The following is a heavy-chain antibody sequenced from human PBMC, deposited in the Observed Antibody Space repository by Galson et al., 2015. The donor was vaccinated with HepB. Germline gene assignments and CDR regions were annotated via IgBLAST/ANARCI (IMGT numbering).Heavy chain of an antibody. CDR3: AKEKYGSGRGYMDV. V-gene: IGHV3-9*01. J-gene: IGHJ6*03. CDR1: GFTFDDYA. D-gene: IGHD3-10*01. CDR2: ISWNSGSI. Sequence: SLRLSCAASGFTFDDYAMHWVRQAPGKGLEWVSGISWNSGSIGYADSVKGRFTISRDNAKNSLYLQMNSLRAEDTALYYCAKEKYGSGRGYMDVWGKGTTVTVSS.